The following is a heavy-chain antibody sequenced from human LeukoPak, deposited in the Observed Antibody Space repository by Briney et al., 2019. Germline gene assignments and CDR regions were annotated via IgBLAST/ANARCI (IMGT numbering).Heavy chain of an antibody. V-gene: IGHV3-21*04. Sequence: GGSLRLSCAASGFTFSSYSMNWVRQAPGKGLEWISYISSSSSYTDYAESVKGRFTISRDNAKSALYLQMNDLRVDDTALYYCAAGTAADYWGQGTLVIVSS. D-gene: IGHD6-13*01. CDR1: GFTFSSYS. J-gene: IGHJ4*02. CDR2: ISSSSSYT. CDR3: AAGTAADY.